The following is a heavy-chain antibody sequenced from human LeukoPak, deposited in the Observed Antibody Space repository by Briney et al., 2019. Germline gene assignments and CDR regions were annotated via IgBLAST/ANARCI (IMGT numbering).Heavy chain of an antibody. CDR2: FDPEDGET. Sequence: GASVKVSCKVSGYTLTELSMHWVRQAPGKGLEWMGGFDPEDGETIYAQKFQGRVTMTEDTSTDTAYMELSSLRSEDTAVYYCATTHPTKKYYYGPGVIGYWGRVTLVTVSS. J-gene: IGHJ4*02. D-gene: IGHD3-10*02. CDR1: GYTLTELS. V-gene: IGHV1-24*01. CDR3: ATTHPTKKYYYGPGVIGY.